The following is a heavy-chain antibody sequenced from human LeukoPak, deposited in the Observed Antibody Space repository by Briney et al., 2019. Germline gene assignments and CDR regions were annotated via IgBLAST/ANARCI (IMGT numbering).Heavy chain of an antibody. CDR3: ARHHGP. CDR2: IYHSGST. D-gene: IGHD4-17*01. CDR1: GGSISSSFYY. V-gene: IGHV4-39*01. Sequence: SETLSLTCTVSGGSISSSFYYWGWIRQPPGKGLEWIGSIYHSGSTYYNPSLKSRVTISVDTSRNQFSLNLSSVTAADTAVYYCARHHGPWGQGTLVAVSS. J-gene: IGHJ5*02.